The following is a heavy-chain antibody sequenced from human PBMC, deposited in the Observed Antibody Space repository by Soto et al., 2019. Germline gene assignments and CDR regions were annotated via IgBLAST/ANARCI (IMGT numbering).Heavy chain of an antibody. Sequence: QVQLVQSGAEVKKPGASVKVSCKASGYTFTSFAMRWVRQAPGQRLEWMGWINAGNGNTKYSQKSQGRVTTTRDTSATTAYMEQSFRRCEGTAFYYCASGSVVGFDPWGQGTLVTVSS. CDR1: GYTFTSFA. J-gene: IGHJ5*02. CDR2: INAGNGNT. D-gene: IGHD2-15*01. V-gene: IGHV1-3*01. CDR3: ASGSVVGFDP.